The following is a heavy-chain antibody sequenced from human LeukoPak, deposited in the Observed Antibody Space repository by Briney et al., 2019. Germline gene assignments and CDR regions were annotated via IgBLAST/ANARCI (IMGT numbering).Heavy chain of an antibody. D-gene: IGHD3-3*01. CDR3: ARHLYDYYFDY. J-gene: IGHJ4*02. CDR2: VYYSGIT. CDR1: GGSINNYY. V-gene: IGHV4-59*08. Sequence: SETLSLTCTVSGGSINNYYWSWIRQPPGKGLEWDGYVYYSGITNSNASLKSRVTISVDTSKNQFFLKLTSVTAADTAVYFCARHLYDYYFDYWGQGTLVTVSS.